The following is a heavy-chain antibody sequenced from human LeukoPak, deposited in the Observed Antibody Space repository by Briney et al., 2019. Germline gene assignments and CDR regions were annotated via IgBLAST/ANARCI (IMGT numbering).Heavy chain of an antibody. CDR3: ARDRNSGYSGYAFDC. J-gene: IGHJ4*02. V-gene: IGHV3-21*05. Sequence: GGSLRLSCAASGFTFSSYAMSWVRQAPGKGLEWVSYISTSSSYIYYADSVKGRFTISRDNAKNSLYLQMNSLRAEDTAVYYCARDRNSGYSGYAFDCWGQGTLVTVSS. D-gene: IGHD5-12*01. CDR1: GFTFSSYA. CDR2: ISTSSSYI.